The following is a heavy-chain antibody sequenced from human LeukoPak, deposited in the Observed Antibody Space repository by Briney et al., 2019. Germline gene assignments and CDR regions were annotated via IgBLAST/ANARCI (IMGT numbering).Heavy chain of an antibody. Sequence: GGSLRLSCAASGLIFSKYWMTWVRQAPGKGLEWVASIKPDGSEKYYLDSVKGRFTISRDNSKNTLYLQMNSLRAEDTAVYYCAKLDGGYSSGWYDYWGQGTLITVSS. J-gene: IGHJ4*02. CDR1: GLIFSKYW. CDR2: IKPDGSEK. V-gene: IGHV3-7*03. D-gene: IGHD6-19*01. CDR3: AKLDGGYSSGWYDY.